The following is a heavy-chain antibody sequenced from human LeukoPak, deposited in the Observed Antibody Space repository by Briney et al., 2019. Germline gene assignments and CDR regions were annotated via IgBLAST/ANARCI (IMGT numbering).Heavy chain of an antibody. D-gene: IGHD6-19*01. CDR2: ITGSGATT. J-gene: IGHJ4*02. CDR1: GFTFRSYA. CDR3: AKDTPLTAYSSGLSVNCFDY. Sequence: GGSLRLSCAASGFTFRSYAMSWVRQAPGKGLGWVSTITGSGATTYYADSVKGRFTVSRDNSENTVYLQMNSLRAEDTAVYYCAKDTPLTAYSSGLSVNCFDYWGQGTLVPVSS. V-gene: IGHV3-23*01.